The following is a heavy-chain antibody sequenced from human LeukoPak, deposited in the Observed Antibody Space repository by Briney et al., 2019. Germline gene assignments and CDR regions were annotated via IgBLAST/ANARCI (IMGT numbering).Heavy chain of an antibody. V-gene: IGHV4-4*02. CDR1: GFTVSSNY. J-gene: IGHJ4*02. D-gene: IGHD6-6*01. CDR3: ARGGGGSSPLDY. Sequence: KTGGSLRLSCAASGFTVSSNYMSWVRQAPGKGLEWIGYIYHSGSTYYNPSLKSRVTISVDRSKNQFSLKLSSVTAADTAVYYCARGGGGSSPLDYWGQGTLVTVSS. CDR2: IYHSGST.